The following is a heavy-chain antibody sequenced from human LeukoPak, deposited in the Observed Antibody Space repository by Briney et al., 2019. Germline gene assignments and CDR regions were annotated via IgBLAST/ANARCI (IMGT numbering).Heavy chain of an antibody. V-gene: IGHV3-7*03. CDR1: GFTFSSYA. CDR2: INRDGSER. J-gene: IGHJ6*02. CDR3: ARRNAMDV. Sequence: GGSLRLSCAASGFTFSSYAMSWVRQAPGKGLEWVANINRDGSERYYVDSVKGRFTISRDAAKSSLYLQMNSLRAEDTAVYYCARRNAMDVWGQGTTVTVFS.